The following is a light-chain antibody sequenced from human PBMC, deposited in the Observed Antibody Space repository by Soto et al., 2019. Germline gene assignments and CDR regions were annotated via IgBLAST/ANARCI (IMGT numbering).Light chain of an antibody. CDR2: GNS. J-gene: IGLJ2*01. CDR1: SSNIGAGYD. V-gene: IGLV1-40*01. Sequence: QPVLTQPPSVSGAPGQRVTISCTGSSSNIGAGYDVHWYQQLPGTAPKLLIYGNSNRPSGVPDRFSGSKSGTSASLAITGLQAEDEADYYCQSYDSSLSAFFGGGTKLTVL. CDR3: QSYDSSLSAF.